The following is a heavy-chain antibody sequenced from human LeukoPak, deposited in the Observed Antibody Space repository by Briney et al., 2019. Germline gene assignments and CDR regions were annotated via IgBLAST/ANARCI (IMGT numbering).Heavy chain of an antibody. D-gene: IGHD3-10*01. V-gene: IGHV1-46*01. J-gene: IGHJ6*04. CDR3: ARDRRILGSGDV. CDR1: GYTFTSYY. Sequence: ASVKVSCKASGYTFTSYYMHWVRQAPGQGLEWMGIINSSGGSTSYAQKFQGRVTMTRDMSTSTVYMELSSLRSEDTAVYYCARDRRILGSGDVWGKGTTVTVSS. CDR2: INSSGGST.